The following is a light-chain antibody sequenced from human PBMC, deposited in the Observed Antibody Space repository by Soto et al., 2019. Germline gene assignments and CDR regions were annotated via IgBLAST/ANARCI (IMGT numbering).Light chain of an antibody. Sequence: DIQMTQSPSTLSASVGDRVTITCRASQSISSWLAWYQQKPGKAPKLLIYDDSSLESGVPSRFRGSGSGTEFTLTISSLQPDDFATYYCQQYNSYLFTFGPGNKVDI. J-gene: IGKJ3*01. CDR1: QSISSW. V-gene: IGKV1-5*01. CDR3: QQYNSYLFT. CDR2: DDS.